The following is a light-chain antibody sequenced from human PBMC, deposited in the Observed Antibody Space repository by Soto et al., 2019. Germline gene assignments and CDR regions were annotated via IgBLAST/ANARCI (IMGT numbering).Light chain of an antibody. J-gene: IGLJ1*01. CDR1: SSDVGGYNY. CDR2: EVS. CDR3: TSYTIRSTYV. V-gene: IGLV2-14*01. Sequence: QSALTQPASVSGSPGQSITISCTGTSSDVGGYNYVSWYQQHPGKAPKLIIYEVSDRPSGVSNRFSGSKSGNTASLTISGLQPEDEADYYCTSYTIRSTYVFGTGTKVNRP.